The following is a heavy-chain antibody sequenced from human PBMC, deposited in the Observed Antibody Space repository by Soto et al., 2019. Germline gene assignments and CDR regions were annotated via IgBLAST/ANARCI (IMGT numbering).Heavy chain of an antibody. V-gene: IGHV3-21*01. CDR3: ARSNQGRLWFGELYGY. CDR1: GFTFSSYS. J-gene: IGHJ4*02. CDR2: ISSSSSYI. Sequence: EVQLVESGGGLVKPGGYLRLSCAASGFTFSSYSMNWVRQAPGKGLEWVSSISSSSSYIYYADSVKGRFTISRDNAKNSLYLQMNSLRAEDTAVYYCARSNQGRLWFGELYGYWGQGTLVTVSS. D-gene: IGHD3-10*01.